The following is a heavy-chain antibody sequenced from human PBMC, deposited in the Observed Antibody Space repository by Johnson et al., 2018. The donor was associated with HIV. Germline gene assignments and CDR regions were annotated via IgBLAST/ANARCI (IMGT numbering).Heavy chain of an antibody. J-gene: IGHJ3*02. CDR2: ISYDGSNK. CDR3: ARGPYTWIRGLSLEHHDAFDI. D-gene: IGHD5-18*01. CDR1: GFSFSNYG. V-gene: IGHV3-30*03. Sequence: QVQLVESGGGVVQPGRSLRLSCAASGFSFSNYGMHWVRQAPGKGLAWVVVISYDGSNKYYADSVKGRFTISRANSKNTLYLQMNSLRAEDTAVYYCARGPYTWIRGLSLEHHDAFDIWGQGTMVTVSS.